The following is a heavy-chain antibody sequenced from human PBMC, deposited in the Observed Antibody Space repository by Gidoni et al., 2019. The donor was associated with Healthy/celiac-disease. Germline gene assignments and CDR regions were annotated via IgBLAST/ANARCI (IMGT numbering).Heavy chain of an antibody. Sequence: QLQLQESGPGLVKPSETLSLTCPVSGCPISSSSYYLGWSRQPPGKGLEWIGSIYYSGSTYYNPSLKSRVTISVDTSKNQFSLKLSSVAAADTAVYYCARQSEGSGSYLGDLFDPWGQGTLVTVSS. V-gene: IGHV4-39*01. CDR2: IYYSGST. D-gene: IGHD3-10*01. CDR3: ARQSEGSGSYLGDLFDP. CDR1: GCPISSSSYY. J-gene: IGHJ5*02.